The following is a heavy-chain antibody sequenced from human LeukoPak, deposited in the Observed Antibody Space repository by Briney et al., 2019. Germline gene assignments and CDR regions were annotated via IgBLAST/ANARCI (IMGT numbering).Heavy chain of an antibody. CDR2: IYYSGST. D-gene: IGHD3-22*01. V-gene: IGHV4-30-4*08. CDR3: ARGRGVPYYYDSSGYYPADY. J-gene: IGHJ4*02. CDR1: GGSISSGGYC. Sequence: SETLSLTCTVSGGSISSGGYCWSWIRQHPGKGLEWIGYIYYSGSTYYNPSLKSRVTISVDTSKNQFSLKLSSVTAADTAVYYCARGRGVPYYYDSSGYYPADYWGQGTLVTVSS.